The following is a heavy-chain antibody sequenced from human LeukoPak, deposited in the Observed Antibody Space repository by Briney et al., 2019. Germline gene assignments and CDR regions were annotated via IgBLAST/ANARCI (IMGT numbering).Heavy chain of an antibody. CDR1: WFSLSSHRMC. CDR3: ARITPGQSNYFNY. Sequence: SGPTLANPTHILTRTCTFSWFSLSSHRMCVRRILELPGNVLEWLTTLDWADDRYYSTSLKTRLTISKNTSKNQVLLTMANMHPVDTATYYGARITPGQSNYFNYWGQGNLVIVSS. J-gene: IGHJ4*02. CDR2: LDWADDR. V-gene: IGHV2-70*01. D-gene: IGHD2-8*02.